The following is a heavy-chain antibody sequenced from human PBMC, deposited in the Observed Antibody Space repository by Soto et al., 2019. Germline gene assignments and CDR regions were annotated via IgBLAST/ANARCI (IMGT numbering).Heavy chain of an antibody. CDR2: IWHDGSNK. CDR1: GFTFSSYG. V-gene: IGHV3-33*01. Sequence: QVQLVESGGGVVQPGRSLRLSCAASGFTFSSYGMHWVRQAPGKGLEWVAVIWHDGSNKYYADYVKGRFTISRDNSKNALYLQMNSLRAEDTAVYYCARVFGGYCSGGSCYNLAYLGQGTLVTVSS. CDR3: ARVFGGYCSGGSCYNLAY. J-gene: IGHJ4*02. D-gene: IGHD2-15*01.